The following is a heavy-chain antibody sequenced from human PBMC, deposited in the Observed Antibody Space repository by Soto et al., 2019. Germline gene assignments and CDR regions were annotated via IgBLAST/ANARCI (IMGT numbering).Heavy chain of an antibody. CDR1: GFTFSDYA. D-gene: IGHD6-19*01. CDR2: VSHDGRNT. Sequence: VQLVESGGGVVQPGRSLRLSCAASGFTFSDYAMHWVRQAPGKGLEWVAVVSHDGRNTHYADSVKGRFTISRDSSTNTVSMGMASLRAGETAVCHCAKGGRQWLLSSGFKHWGPGALVSVSS. J-gene: IGHJ4*02. CDR3: AKGGRQWLLSSGFKH. V-gene: IGHV3-30*18.